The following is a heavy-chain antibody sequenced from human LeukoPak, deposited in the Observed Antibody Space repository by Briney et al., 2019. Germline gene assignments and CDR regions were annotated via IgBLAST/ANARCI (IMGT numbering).Heavy chain of an antibody. V-gene: IGHV1-69*01. CDR2: LIPIFGTA. D-gene: IGHD3-10*01. CDR1: GGTFSSYA. CDR3: AKVGYYGWGSTAYFDY. Sequence: GSSVKVSCKASGGTFSSYAIRWVRQAPGQGLEWMGGLIPIFGTANYAQKFQGRVTITADESTSTAYMELSSLRSEDTAVYYCAKVGYYGWGSTAYFDYWGQGTLVTVSS. J-gene: IGHJ4*02.